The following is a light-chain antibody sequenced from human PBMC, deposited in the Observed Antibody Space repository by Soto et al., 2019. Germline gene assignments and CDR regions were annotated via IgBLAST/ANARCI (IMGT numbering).Light chain of an antibody. V-gene: IGKV3-11*01. Sequence: VMTQSPATPSASPGERVILSCRASQNIGSNLAWYQQRPGQAPRLLMYGASTRATETPARFSGSGSGTDFTLTISSLEPEDSAVYYCLQRSNWLTFGGGTKVDIK. CDR2: GAS. CDR1: QNIGSN. CDR3: LQRSNWLT. J-gene: IGKJ4*01.